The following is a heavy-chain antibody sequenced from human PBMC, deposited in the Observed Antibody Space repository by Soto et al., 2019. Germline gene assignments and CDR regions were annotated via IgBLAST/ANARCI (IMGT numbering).Heavy chain of an antibody. D-gene: IGHD5-12*01. CDR1: GSTFATYG. J-gene: IGHJ4*02. Sequence: QIQLVQSGAEVKKSGASVKVSCKTSGSTFATYGISGWRQAPGQGLEWMGWISPYNGDTNYAQNFQGRVTMTTDTSTNTAYVELRSLRSDDTAVYYCARARWPQLLGDYWGQGTLVTVSS. CDR3: ARARWPQLLGDY. V-gene: IGHV1-18*01. CDR2: ISPYNGDT.